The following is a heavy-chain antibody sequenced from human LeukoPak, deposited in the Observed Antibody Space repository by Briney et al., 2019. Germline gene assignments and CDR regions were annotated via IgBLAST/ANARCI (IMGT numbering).Heavy chain of an antibody. CDR2: IYSGGST. CDR1: GFTVSSNY. V-gene: IGHV3-66*01. J-gene: IGHJ4*02. D-gene: IGHD3-22*01. CDR3: ARDKQDYDSSGYYDY. Sequence: GGSLRLSCAASGFTVSSNYMSWVRQAPGKGLGWVSVIYSGGSTYYADSVKGRFTISRDNSKNTLYLQMNSRRAEDTAVYYCARDKQDYDSSGYYDYWGQGTLVAVSS.